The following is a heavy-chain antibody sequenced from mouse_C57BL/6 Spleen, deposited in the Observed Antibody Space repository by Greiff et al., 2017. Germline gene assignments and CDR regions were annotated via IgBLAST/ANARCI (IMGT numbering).Heavy chain of an antibody. V-gene: IGHV1-64*01. Sequence: QVQLQQPGAELVKPGASVKLSCKASGYTFTSYWMHWVKQRPGQGLEWIGMIHPNSGSTNYNEKFKSKATLTVDKSSSPAYMQLSCLTSEDSAVYYCARSSTLGDAMDYWGQGTSVTVSS. J-gene: IGHJ4*01. CDR3: ARSSTLGDAMDY. CDR1: GYTFTSYW. CDR2: IHPNSGST. D-gene: IGHD6-1*01.